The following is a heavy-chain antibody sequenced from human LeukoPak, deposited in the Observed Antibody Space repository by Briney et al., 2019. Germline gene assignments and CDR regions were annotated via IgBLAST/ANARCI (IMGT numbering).Heavy chain of an antibody. Sequence: GGSLRLSCAASGFTLSSNYMNWVRQPPGKGLEWLSYISSSGGTIHYVDSVKGRFIISRDNAKNSLFLQMNSLGAEDTAVYYCARGVRYSSSWIDIWGEGTMVTVSS. CDR1: GFTLSSNY. D-gene: IGHD6-13*01. CDR2: ISSSGGTI. V-gene: IGHV3-48*03. CDR3: ARGVRYSSSWIDI. J-gene: IGHJ3*02.